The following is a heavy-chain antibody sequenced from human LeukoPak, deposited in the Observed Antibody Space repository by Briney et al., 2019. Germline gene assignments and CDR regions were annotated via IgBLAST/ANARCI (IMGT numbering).Heavy chain of an antibody. J-gene: IGHJ6*03. CDR1: GGTFSSYA. Sequence: SVKVSCKASGGTFSSYAISWVRQAPGQGLEWMGGFIPIFGTANYAQKFPGRVPITTDESTCKDYMELRSLRPGATAGYYCARDRGYYYVSSGYSMDVWGKGTTVTVSS. D-gene: IGHD3-22*01. CDR3: ARDRGYYYVSSGYSMDV. V-gene: IGHV1-69*05. CDR2: FIPIFGTA.